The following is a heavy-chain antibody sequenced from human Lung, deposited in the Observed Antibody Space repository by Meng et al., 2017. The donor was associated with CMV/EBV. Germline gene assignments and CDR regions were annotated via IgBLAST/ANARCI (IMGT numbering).Heavy chain of an antibody. CDR2: ISSSSSYI. V-gene: IGHV3-21*01. Sequence: GGSLRLXCAASGFTFSSYSMNWVRQAPGKGLEWVSSISSSSSYIHYADSVKGRFTISRDNAKNSLYLQMNSLRAEDTAVYYCARERTQDDFWSGYCFDYWGQGXLVTVSS. CDR3: ARERTQDDFWSGYCFDY. D-gene: IGHD3-3*01. CDR1: GFTFSSYS. J-gene: IGHJ4*02.